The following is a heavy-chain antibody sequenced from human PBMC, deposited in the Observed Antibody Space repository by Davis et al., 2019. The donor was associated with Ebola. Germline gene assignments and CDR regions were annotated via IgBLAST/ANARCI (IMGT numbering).Heavy chain of an antibody. V-gene: IGHV1-18*04. J-gene: IGHJ4*02. D-gene: IGHD3-9*01. CDR1: GYTFTSYG. CDR3: ARAPNYDVLTGTSSYYFDY. CDR2: ISGFNTNT. Sequence: ASVKVSCQSSGYTFTSYGLVWVRQAPGLGVEWMGWISGFNTNTNFAQKFQGRVTVSKDTSTNTAYMDLRSLTSDDTAIYYCARAPNYDVLTGTSSYYFDYWGQGTLVTVSS.